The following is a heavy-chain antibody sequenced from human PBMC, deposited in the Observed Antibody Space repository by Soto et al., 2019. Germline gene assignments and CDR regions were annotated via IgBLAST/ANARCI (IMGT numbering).Heavy chain of an antibody. Sequence: QLQLQESGSGLVKPSQTLSLTCAVSGVSISSGDYSWSWIRQPPGKGLEWIGYIYHSGSTTYNPSLTGRLPISLDRSKNQISLKLSSVTAADTAVYYCASDFGSGSYRFDYWGQGTLVTVSS. CDR3: ASDFGSGSYRFDY. J-gene: IGHJ4*02. D-gene: IGHD3-10*01. CDR1: GVSISSGDYS. V-gene: IGHV4-30-2*01. CDR2: IYHSGST.